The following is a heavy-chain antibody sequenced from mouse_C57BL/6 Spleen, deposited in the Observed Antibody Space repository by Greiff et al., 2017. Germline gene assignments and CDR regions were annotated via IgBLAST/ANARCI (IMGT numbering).Heavy chain of an antibody. CDR1: GYNINDYY. Sequence: VQLQQPGAELVKPGASVKLSCKASGYNINDYYMHWVKQRTGQGLEWIGNIDPRNGGTNYDEKFKGKATLTVDKSSSTAYMQLSSLTSEDSAVYYCASGGNTGYWGQGTTLTVSS. CDR2: IDPRNGGT. J-gene: IGHJ2*01. CDR3: ASGGNTGY. D-gene: IGHD1-1*01. V-gene: IGHV1-53*01.